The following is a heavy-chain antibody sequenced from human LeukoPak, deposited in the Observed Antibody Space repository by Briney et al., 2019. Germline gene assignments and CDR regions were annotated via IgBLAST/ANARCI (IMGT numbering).Heavy chain of an antibody. D-gene: IGHD3-3*01. CDR3: AREGTVLRFLEWSPYYYYGMDV. CDR2: ISSSGSTI. CDR1: GFTFSSYG. J-gene: IGHJ6*02. Sequence: GGSLRLSCAASGFTFSSYGMNWVRQAPGKGLEWVSYISSSGSTIYYADSVKGRFTISRDNAKNSLYLQMNSLRAEDTAVYYCAREGTVLRFLEWSPYYYYGMDVWGQGTTVTVSS. V-gene: IGHV3-48*03.